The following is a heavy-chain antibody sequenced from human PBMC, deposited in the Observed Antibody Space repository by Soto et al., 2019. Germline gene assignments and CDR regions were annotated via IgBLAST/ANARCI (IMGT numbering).Heavy chain of an antibody. D-gene: IGHD7-27*01. CDR1: GGSISTHY. J-gene: IGHJ4*02. CDR2: IYYNGNT. V-gene: IGHV4-59*11. CDR3: TRANWYSEY. Sequence: QVQLPESGQGLVKPSETLSLTCSVSGGSISTHYWSWIRQPPGKGLEWIGYIYYNGNTNYNPSLKSRVTMSVDTSMNQISLKLTTVTAADTAVYYCTRANWYSEYWGQGTLGTVSS.